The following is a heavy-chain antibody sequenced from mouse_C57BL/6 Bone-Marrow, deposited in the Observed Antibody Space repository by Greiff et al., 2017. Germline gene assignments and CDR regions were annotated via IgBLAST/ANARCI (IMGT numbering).Heavy chain of an antibody. CDR1: GFSLSTFGMG. CDR3: ARIHYYGSSYVEYFDV. V-gene: IGHV8-8*01. CDR2: IWWDDDK. Sequence: QVTLKVSGPGILQPSQTLSLTCSFSGFSLSTFGMGVGWIRQPSGKGLEWLAHIWWDDDKYYNPALKSRLTISKDTSKNQVFLKIANVYTADTATYYCARIHYYGSSYVEYFDVWGTGTTVTVSS. D-gene: IGHD1-1*01. J-gene: IGHJ1*03.